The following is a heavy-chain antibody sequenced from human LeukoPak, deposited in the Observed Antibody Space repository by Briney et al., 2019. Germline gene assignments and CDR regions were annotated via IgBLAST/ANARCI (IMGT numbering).Heavy chain of an antibody. CDR1: GFTFSDYY. CDR3: ARDRYYYGSGSLYYYGMDV. V-gene: IGHV3-11*01. Sequence: GGSLRLSCAASGFTFSDYYMSWIRQAPGKGLEWVSYISSSGSTIYYADSVKGRFTISRDNAKNSLYLQMNSLRAEDTAVYYCARDRYYYGSGSLYYYGMDVWGQGTTVTVSS. D-gene: IGHD3-10*01. CDR2: ISSSGSTI. J-gene: IGHJ6*02.